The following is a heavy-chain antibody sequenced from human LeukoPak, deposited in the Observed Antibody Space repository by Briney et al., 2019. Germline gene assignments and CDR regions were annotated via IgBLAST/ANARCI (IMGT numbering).Heavy chain of an antibody. Sequence: ASVKVSCKASGYTFTSYGISWVRQAPGQGLEWMGWINPNSGGTNYAQKFQGRVTMTRDTSISTAYMELSRLRSDDTAVYYCARVITMMERYYGMDVWGQGTTVTVSS. V-gene: IGHV1-2*02. CDR1: GYTFTSYG. CDR3: ARVITMMERYYGMDV. J-gene: IGHJ6*02. CDR2: INPNSGGT. D-gene: IGHD3-22*01.